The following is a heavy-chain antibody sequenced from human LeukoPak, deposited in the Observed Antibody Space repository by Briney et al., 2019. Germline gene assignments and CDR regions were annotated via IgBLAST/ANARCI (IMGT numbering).Heavy chain of an antibody. D-gene: IGHD6-13*01. CDR2: ISSSSSTI. J-gene: IGHJ4*02. CDR1: GFTFSSYS. CDR3: ARPVGLYSSSWGFDY. V-gene: IGHV3-48*01. Sequence: GSLRLSCAASGFTFSSYSMNGVRQAPGKGLGWVSYISSSSSTIYYADSVKGRFPISRDNAKNSLYLQMNSLRAEDTAVYYCARPVGLYSSSWGFDYWGQGTLVTVSS.